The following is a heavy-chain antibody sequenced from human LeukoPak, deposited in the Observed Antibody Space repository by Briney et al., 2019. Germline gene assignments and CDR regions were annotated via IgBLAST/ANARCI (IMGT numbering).Heavy chain of an antibody. J-gene: IGHJ4*02. D-gene: IGHD5-24*01. V-gene: IGHV3-23*01. CDR2: ISGSGSGGST. CDR1: RFTFSSSA. Sequence: PGGSLRLSCAASRFTFSSSAMSWVRQAAGKGLEWVSNISGSGSGGSTYYADSVKGRCTISRDNSKNTLYLQMNSLRAEDTAVYYCAKSGYNRFDYWVQGTLVTISS. CDR3: AKSGYNRFDY.